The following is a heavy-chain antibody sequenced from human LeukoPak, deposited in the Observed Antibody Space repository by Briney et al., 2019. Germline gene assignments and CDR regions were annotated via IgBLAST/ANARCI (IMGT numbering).Heavy chain of an antibody. V-gene: IGHV1-18*01. CDR2: ISAYNGNT. CDR1: GYTFTSYG. Sequence: ASVKVSCKASGYTFTSYGISWVRQAPGQGLEWMGWISAYNGNTNYAQKLQGRVTMTRDTSTSTVYMELSSLRSEDTAVYYCARDGLREGATGGDFDYWGQGTLVTVSS. D-gene: IGHD1-26*01. CDR3: ARDGLREGATGGDFDY. J-gene: IGHJ4*02.